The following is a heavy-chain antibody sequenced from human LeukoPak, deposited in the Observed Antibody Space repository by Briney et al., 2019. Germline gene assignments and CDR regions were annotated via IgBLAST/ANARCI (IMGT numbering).Heavy chain of an antibody. D-gene: IGHD3-10*01. J-gene: IGHJ4*02. CDR1: GYTFTSYG. V-gene: IGHV7-4-1*02. CDR2: INTNTGNP. Sequence: GASVKVSCKASGYTFTSYGISWVRQAPGQGLEWMGWINTNTGNPTYAQGFTGRFVFSLDTSGSTAYLQISSLKAEDTAVYYCARTYYYGSGSYRADYWGQGTLVTVSS. CDR3: ARTYYYGSGSYRADY.